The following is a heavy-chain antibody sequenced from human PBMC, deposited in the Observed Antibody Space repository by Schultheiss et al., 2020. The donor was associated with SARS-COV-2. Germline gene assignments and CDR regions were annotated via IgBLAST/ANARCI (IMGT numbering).Heavy chain of an antibody. J-gene: IGHJ4*02. CDR2: IYYSGST. Sequence: SETLSLTCAVYGGSFSGYYWSWIRQPPGKGLEWIGYIYYSGSTNYNPSLKSRVTISVDTSKNQFSLKLSSVTAADTAVYYCARGSITMVRGVIIPNPSFDYWGQGTLVTVSS. CDR3: ARGSITMVRGVIIPNPSFDY. V-gene: IGHV4-59*12. CDR1: GGSFSGYY. D-gene: IGHD3-10*01.